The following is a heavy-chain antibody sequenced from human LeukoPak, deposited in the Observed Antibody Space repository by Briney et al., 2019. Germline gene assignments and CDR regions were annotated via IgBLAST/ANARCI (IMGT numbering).Heavy chain of an antibody. CDR2: IRYAGSSE. D-gene: IGHD2-2*01. CDR1: GFTFSNHG. Sequence: PGGSLRLSCAASGFTFSNHGMHWVRQAPGKGLEWVAFIRYAGSSEYYADSVKGRFTISRDNSKNTLNLQMNSLRAEDTAVYYCAKDPRVGVGPALPGWLDPWGQGTLVTVSS. J-gene: IGHJ5*02. V-gene: IGHV3-30*02. CDR3: AKDPRVGVGPALPGWLDP.